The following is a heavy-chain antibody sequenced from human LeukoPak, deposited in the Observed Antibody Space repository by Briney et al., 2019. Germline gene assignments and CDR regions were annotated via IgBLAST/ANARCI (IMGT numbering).Heavy chain of an antibody. V-gene: IGHV3-48*01. CDR3: ARMSGSRLPGY. CDR2: ISSGSSAR. J-gene: IGHJ4*02. Sequence: GGSLRLSCAASGFTFSSYAMSWVRQAPGKGLEWVSYISSGSSARYYADSVKGQFTISRDDARNSLYLQMNSLRAEDTAVYYCARMSGSRLPGYWGQGTLVTVSS. D-gene: IGHD3-3*01. CDR1: GFTFSSYA.